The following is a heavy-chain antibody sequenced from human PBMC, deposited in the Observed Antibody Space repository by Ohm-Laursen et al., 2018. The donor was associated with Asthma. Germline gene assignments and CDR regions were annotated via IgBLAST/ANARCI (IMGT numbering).Heavy chain of an antibody. CDR1: GFTFRSYA. CDR3: ARDVMEWYLPAFDF. V-gene: IGHV3-30-3*01. J-gene: IGHJ4*02. CDR2: MSYDGSLK. Sequence: SLRLSCAASGFTFRSYAMHWVRQAPGKGLEWVAVMSYDGSLKYYADSVNGRFTISKDDSGDTLYLQMNSLRPDDTAVYYCARDVMEWYLPAFDFWGQGTLVTVSS. D-gene: IGHD3-3*01.